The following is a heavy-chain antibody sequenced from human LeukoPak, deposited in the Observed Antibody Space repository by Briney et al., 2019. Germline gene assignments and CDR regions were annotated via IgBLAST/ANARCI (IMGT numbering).Heavy chain of an antibody. CDR2: ISAYNGNT. Sequence: ASVKVSCKASGYTFTSYGISWVRQAPGQGLEWMGWISAYNGNTNYAQKLQGRVTMTTDTSTSTAYMELRSLRSDDTAVYYCARDRYCSGGSCYGEVWFDPWGQGTLVTVSS. CDR3: ARDRYCSGGSCYGEVWFDP. D-gene: IGHD2-15*01. J-gene: IGHJ5*02. V-gene: IGHV1-18*01. CDR1: GYTFTSYG.